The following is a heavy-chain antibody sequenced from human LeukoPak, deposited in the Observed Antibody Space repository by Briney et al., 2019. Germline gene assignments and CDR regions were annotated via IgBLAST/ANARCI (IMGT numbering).Heavy chain of an antibody. Sequence: ASVKVSCKASGYTFTSYGISWVRQAPGQGLEWMGWISAYNGNTNYAQKLQGRVTMTTDTPTSTAYMELRSLRSDDTAVYYCAVDCSSTSCSLTNSNYWGQGTLVTVSS. CDR1: GYTFTSYG. D-gene: IGHD2-2*01. J-gene: IGHJ4*02. CDR2: ISAYNGNT. CDR3: AVDCSSTSCSLTNSNY. V-gene: IGHV1-18*01.